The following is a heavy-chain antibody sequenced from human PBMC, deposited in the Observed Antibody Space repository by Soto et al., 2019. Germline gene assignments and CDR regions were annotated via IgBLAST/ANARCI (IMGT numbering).Heavy chain of an antibody. CDR2: VFHSGST. CDR3: ARVLHGFDP. J-gene: IGHJ5*02. Sequence: QLVLQESGSRLVEPSQTLSLTCVVSGDSVTSGGFSWSWIRQPPGKGLEWLGYVFHSGSTHYNPALESRVTMSLDRSNNQISLRLTSGTAADTAVYFCARVLHGFDPWGQGLPVTVSS. V-gene: IGHV4-30-2*01. CDR1: GDSVTSGGFS.